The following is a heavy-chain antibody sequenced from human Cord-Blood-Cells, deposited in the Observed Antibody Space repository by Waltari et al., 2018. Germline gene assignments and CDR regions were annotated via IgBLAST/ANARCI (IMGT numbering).Heavy chain of an antibody. D-gene: IGHD2-2*01. CDR1: GITFSSYA. CDR3: AKQGYWSSTSCYDY. Sequence: EVQLLASGGGLVQPGGSLRLSFAASGITFSSYAMSWVRQDPGKGLKWFSAISSSGGSTYYADSGKGRFTISRDNAKNKLYLEMNSLRDVDTAVYYCAKQGYWSSTSCYDYRGQGTLVTVSP. V-gene: IGHV3-23*01. CDR2: ISSSGGST. J-gene: IGHJ4*02.